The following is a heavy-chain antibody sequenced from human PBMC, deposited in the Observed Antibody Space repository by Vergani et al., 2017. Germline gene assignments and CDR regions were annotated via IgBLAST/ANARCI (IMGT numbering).Heavy chain of an antibody. V-gene: IGHV1-2*02. J-gene: IGHJ5*02. CDR1: GYTFTGYY. CDR2: INPNSGGT. Sequence: QVQLVQSGAEVKKPGASVKVSCKASGYTFTGYYMHWMRQAPGQGLEWMGWINPNSGGTEYAQKFQGRVTMTTETSISTAYMELSRLRSDDTVVYYCARDVYSSSWYRGPPFSWFDPWGQGTLVTVSS. D-gene: IGHD6-13*01. CDR3: ARDVYSSSWYRGPPFSWFDP.